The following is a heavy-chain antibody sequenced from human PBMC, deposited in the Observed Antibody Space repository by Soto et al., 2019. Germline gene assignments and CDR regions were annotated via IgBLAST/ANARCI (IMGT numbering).Heavy chain of an antibody. CDR2: ISFDGSDK. CDR3: AREMIPMIMGGMSAMDV. V-gene: IGHV3-30-3*01. D-gene: IGHD3-22*01. J-gene: IGHJ6*02. Sequence: QVQLVESGGGVVQPERSLRLSCAASEFTFSTYVMHWVRQAPGKGLEWVALISFDGSDKYYADSVKGRFTISRDNSKNTLFLQMNSLKTEDAAVYYCAREMIPMIMGGMSAMDVWGRGTTVTVSS. CDR1: EFTFSTYV.